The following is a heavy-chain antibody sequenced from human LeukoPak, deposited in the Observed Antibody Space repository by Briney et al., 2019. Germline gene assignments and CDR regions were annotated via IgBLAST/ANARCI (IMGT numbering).Heavy chain of an antibody. J-gene: IGHJ4*02. CDR1: GFTFSDHY. CDR2: SRNKANSYTT. Sequence: PGGSLRLSCAASGFTFSDHYMDWVRQAPGKGLEWVGRSRNKANSYTTEYAASVKGRFTISRDDSKVSLYLQMNSLKTDDTAVYYCTKAQLPRHELGNFYFDYWGQGTLVTVSS. D-gene: IGHD7-27*01. CDR3: TKAQLPRHELGNFYFDY. V-gene: IGHV3-72*01.